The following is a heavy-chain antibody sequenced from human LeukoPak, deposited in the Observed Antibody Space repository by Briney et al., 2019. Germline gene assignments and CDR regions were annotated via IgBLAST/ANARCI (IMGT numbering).Heavy chain of an antibody. CDR2: ISAYNGNT. CDR1: GYTFTSFG. J-gene: IGHJ4*02. Sequence: ASVKVSCKASGYTFTSFGISWVRQAPGQGLEWMGWISAYNGNTNYAQKLQGRVTMTTDTSTSTAYMELRSLRSDDTAVYYCARDPLGGSGWPSGYWGQGTLVTVSS. D-gene: IGHD6-19*01. CDR3: ARDPLGGSGWPSGY. V-gene: IGHV1-18*01.